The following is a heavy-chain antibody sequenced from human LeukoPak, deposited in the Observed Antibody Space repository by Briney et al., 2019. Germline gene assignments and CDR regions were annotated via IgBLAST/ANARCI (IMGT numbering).Heavy chain of an antibody. J-gene: IGHJ5*02. D-gene: IGHD1-26*01. CDR1: GGSFSGYY. CDR3: ARGRWSGSCGGWFDP. CDR2: INHSGST. V-gene: IGHV4-34*01. Sequence: SETLSLTCAVYGGSFSGYYWSWIRQPPGKGLEWIGEINHSGSTNYNPSLKSRVTISVDTSKNQFSLKLSSVTAADTAVYYCARGRWSGSCGGWFDPWGQGTLVTASS.